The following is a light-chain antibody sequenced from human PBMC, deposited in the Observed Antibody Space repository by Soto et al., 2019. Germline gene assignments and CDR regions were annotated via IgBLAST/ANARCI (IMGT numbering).Light chain of an antibody. J-gene: IGKJ1*01. Sequence: SLSPGERATLSCRASQAISSTFLAWYQHKPGQAPRVLIYGASRRATGIPDRFSGSGSGTDFTLTISRLEPEDFAVYYCQQYESSWTFGQGTKVEMK. CDR1: QAISSTF. CDR3: QQYESSWT. V-gene: IGKV3-20*01. CDR2: GAS.